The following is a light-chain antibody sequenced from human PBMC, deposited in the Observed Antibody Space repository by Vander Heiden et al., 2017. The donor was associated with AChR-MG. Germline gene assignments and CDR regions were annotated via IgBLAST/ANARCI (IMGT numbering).Light chain of an antibody. CDR3: QSYDSSLSGNFV. V-gene: IGLV1-40*01. CDR1: SSNIGSRYD. Sequence: QSVLTQPPSVSGAPGPRVTISCTGSSSNIGSRYDVHWYQQLPGTAPKLLIYGNTNRPAGVPDRFSASKSGTSASLAITGLHSEDEADYYCQSYDSSLSGNFVFGSGTKVIVL. J-gene: IGLJ1*01. CDR2: GNT.